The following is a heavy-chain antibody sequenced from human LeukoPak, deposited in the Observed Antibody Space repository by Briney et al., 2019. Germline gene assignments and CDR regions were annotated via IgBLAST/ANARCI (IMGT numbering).Heavy chain of an antibody. D-gene: IGHD3-16*02. CDR3: ARGGWNHIYQESSYFDY. CDR1: GYTFTTYY. J-gene: IGHJ4*02. V-gene: IGHV1-3*01. Sequence: ASVKVSCKASGYTFTTYYMHWVRQAPGQRPEWMGWINAGNDNTKYSQKFQGRVTISRDTSASTAYMELSSLRSEDTAIYYCARGGWNHIYQESSYFDYWGQGSLVIVTS. CDR2: INAGNDNT.